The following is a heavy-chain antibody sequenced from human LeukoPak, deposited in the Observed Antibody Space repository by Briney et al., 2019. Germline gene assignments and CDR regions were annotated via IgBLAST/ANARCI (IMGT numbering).Heavy chain of an antibody. Sequence: NPSETLSLTCTVFGGAISSYYWTWIRQPPGKGLEWIGYIYYSGSTNYNPSLKSRVTISLDTSKNQFSLKLSSMTAADTAVYYCARRQKLRGPHAGDAFDIWGQGTMVTVSS. D-gene: IGHD2-8*01. J-gene: IGHJ3*02. CDR3: ARRQKLRGPHAGDAFDI. CDR1: GGAISSYY. CDR2: IYYSGST. V-gene: IGHV4-59*08.